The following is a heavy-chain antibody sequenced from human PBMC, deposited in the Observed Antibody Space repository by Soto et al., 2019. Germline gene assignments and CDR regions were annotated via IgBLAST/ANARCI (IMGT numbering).Heavy chain of an antibody. CDR2: IYYSGST. V-gene: IGHV4-31*03. D-gene: IGHD3-3*01. CDR3: ARDGHHRTYYDFWSGYNWFDP. Sequence: SETLSLTCTVSGGSISSGGYYWSWIRQHPGKGLEWIGYIYYSGSTYYNPSLKSRVTISVDTSKNQFSLKLSSVTAADTAVYYWARDGHHRTYYDFWSGYNWFDPWGQGTLVTVSS. CDR1: GGSISSGGYY. J-gene: IGHJ5*02.